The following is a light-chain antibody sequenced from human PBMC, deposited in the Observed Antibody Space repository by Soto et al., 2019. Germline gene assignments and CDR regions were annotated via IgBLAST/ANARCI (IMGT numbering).Light chain of an antibody. J-gene: IGKJ1*01. CDR3: QQYGSSPWT. V-gene: IGKV3-20*01. Sequence: EIVLTQSPGTLSLSPGERATLSCRASQSVSSSYLAWYQQKAGQAPRLLIYGASSRATGIPDRFSGSGSGTDFTLTISRLEPEDFAEYHCQQYGSSPWTFGQGTKVEIK. CDR1: QSVSSSY. CDR2: GAS.